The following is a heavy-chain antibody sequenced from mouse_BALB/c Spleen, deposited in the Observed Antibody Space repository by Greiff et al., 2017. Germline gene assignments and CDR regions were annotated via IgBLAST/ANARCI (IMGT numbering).Heavy chain of an antibody. D-gene: IGHD2-10*02. CDR3: ARVWSYYYAMDY. CDR2: ISSGSSTI. CDR1: GFTFSSFG. V-gene: IGHV5-17*02. J-gene: IGHJ4*01. Sequence: EVQLQESGGGLVQPGGSRKLSCAASGFTFSSFGMHWVRQAPVKGLEWVAYISSGSSTIYYADTVKGRFTISRDNPKNTLFLQMTSLRSEDTAMYYCARVWSYYYAMDYWGQGTSVTVSS.